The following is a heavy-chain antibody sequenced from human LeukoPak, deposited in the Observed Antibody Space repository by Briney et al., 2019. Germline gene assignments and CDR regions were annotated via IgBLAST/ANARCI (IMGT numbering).Heavy chain of an antibody. D-gene: IGHD2-8*01. CDR1: GFTFSSYA. CDR2: ISGSGGST. CDR3: AKMLAAHDAFDI. V-gene: IGHV3-23*01. Sequence: SGGSLRLSCAASGFTFSSYAMSWVRQAPGKGLEWVSAISGSGGSTYYADSVKGRFTISRDNSKNTLYLQMNSLRAEDTAVYYCAKMLAAHDAFDIWGQGTMVTVSS. J-gene: IGHJ3*02.